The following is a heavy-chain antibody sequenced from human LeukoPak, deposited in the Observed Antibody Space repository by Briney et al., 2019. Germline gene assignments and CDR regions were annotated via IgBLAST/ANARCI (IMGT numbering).Heavy chain of an antibody. V-gene: IGHV1-18*01. CDR2: ISTYNGNT. CDR1: GYIFSSYG. J-gene: IGHJ4*02. Sequence: ASVKVSCKASGYIFSSYGIGWVRQAPGQGLEWMGWISTYNGNTNFAQKLQGRVTMTTDTSTSTAYMELRSLRSDDTAVYYCASLGFGEGVVYWGQGTLVTVSS. D-gene: IGHD3-10*01. CDR3: ASLGFGEGVVY.